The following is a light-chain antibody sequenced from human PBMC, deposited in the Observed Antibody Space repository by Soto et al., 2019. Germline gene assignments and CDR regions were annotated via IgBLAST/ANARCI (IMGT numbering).Light chain of an antibody. V-gene: IGKV1-39*01. Sequence: DIPMTQSPSSLSDFVGARSTITCPASQSISNSLNWYQQKPGRAPKLLIYAASSLQSGVPSRFSGSGSGTDFILTSSSLQPEDFATYYCQQSYSTPRDFGQGTRLEIK. CDR1: QSISNS. CDR3: QQSYSTPRD. J-gene: IGKJ5*01. CDR2: AAS.